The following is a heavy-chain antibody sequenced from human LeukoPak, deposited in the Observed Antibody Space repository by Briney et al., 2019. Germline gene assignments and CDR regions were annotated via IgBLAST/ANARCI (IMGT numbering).Heavy chain of an antibody. Sequence: GSLRLSCTASGFTFSTHGMHWVRQAPGKGLEWVAAVWSDGNNKYYADSVKGRFTVSRDNSKNTLYLQLNSLRADDTAVYYCARKDMALDYWGQGTLVTVSS. CDR2: VWSDGNNK. CDR3: ARKDMALDY. J-gene: IGHJ4*02. CDR1: GFTFSTHG. D-gene: IGHD2-15*01. V-gene: IGHV3-33*01.